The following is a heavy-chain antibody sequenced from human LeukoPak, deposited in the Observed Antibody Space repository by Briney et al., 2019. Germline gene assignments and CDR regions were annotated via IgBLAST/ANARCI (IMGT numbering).Heavy chain of an antibody. J-gene: IGHJ4*02. V-gene: IGHV4-59*01. CDR2: IYYSGST. Sequence: SETLSLTCTVSGGSISSYYWSWIRQPPGKGLEWIGYIYYSGSTNYNPSLKSRVTISVDTSKNQFPLKLSSVAAADTAVYYCARGRGQWLPEFDYWGQGTLVTVSS. CDR3: ARGRGQWLPEFDY. D-gene: IGHD6-19*01. CDR1: GGSISSYY.